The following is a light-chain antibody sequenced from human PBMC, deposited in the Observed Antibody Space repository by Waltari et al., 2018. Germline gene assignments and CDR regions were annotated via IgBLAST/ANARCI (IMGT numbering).Light chain of an antibody. CDR2: DVS. Sequence: IQMTQSPPSLSSSVGDTVATPCRASQSRNTYLNWYQQKPGKAPKLLIYDVSSLQSGVPSRFSGSGSGTDFTLTIISLQPEDFATYYCQQSYSTPRTFGHGTKVEI. J-gene: IGKJ1*01. V-gene: IGKV1-39*01. CDR3: QQSYSTPRT. CDR1: QSRNTY.